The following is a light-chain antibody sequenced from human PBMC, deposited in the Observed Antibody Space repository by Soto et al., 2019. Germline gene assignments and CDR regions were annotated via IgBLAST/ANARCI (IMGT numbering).Light chain of an antibody. CDR1: HSVNSSY. CDR2: GAS. Sequence: EIVLTQSPGTLSLSPGERATLSCRASHSVNSSYLAWYHQKPGQAPILLIYGASSMATGIPDRFSGGGSGTDFTLTISRLEPEDFAVYYCQQYGSSPPITFGQGTRLEIK. J-gene: IGKJ5*01. CDR3: QQYGSSPPIT. V-gene: IGKV3-20*01.